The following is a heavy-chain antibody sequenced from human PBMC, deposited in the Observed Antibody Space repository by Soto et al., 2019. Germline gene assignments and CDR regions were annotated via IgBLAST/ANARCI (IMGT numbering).Heavy chain of an antibody. V-gene: IGHV3-33*01. CDR3: ARPLCSGGSCYYFDY. J-gene: IGHJ4*02. CDR1: GFTFSSYG. Sequence: GGSLRLSCAASGFTFSSYGMHWVRQAPGKGLEWVAVIWYDGSNKYYADSVKGRFTISRDNSKNTLYLQMNSLRAEDTAVYYCARPLCSGGSCYYFDYWGQGTLVTVSS. CDR2: IWYDGSNK. D-gene: IGHD2-15*01.